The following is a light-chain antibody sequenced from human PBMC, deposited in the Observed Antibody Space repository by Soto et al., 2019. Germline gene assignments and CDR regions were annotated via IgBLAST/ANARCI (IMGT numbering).Light chain of an antibody. CDR2: DVD. J-gene: IGLJ1*01. CDR3: SSYVTDDTYV. CDR1: SNDVGAYHF. Sequence: QSALTQPASVSGSPGQSIAISCTGTSNDVGAYHFVSWFQQHPGKAPKLIIYDVDNRPSGVSDRFSASKSGNTASLTISGLQAEDEADYYCSSYVTDDTYVFGTGTKLTV. V-gene: IGLV2-14*03.